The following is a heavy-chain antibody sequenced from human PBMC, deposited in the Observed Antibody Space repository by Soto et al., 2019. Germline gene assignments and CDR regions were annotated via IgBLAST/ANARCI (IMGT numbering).Heavy chain of an antibody. Sequence: PSETLSLTCTVSGGSIMSYYWSWIRQPPGKGLEWIGYIYYTGSTKYNSSLKSRVTISVDTSKNQFSLKLSSVTAADTAVYYCARTLGDSSGFVWGQGTLVTVSS. J-gene: IGHJ4*02. D-gene: IGHD3-22*01. CDR3: ARTLGDSSGFV. V-gene: IGHV4-59*01. CDR1: GGSIMSYY. CDR2: IYYTGST.